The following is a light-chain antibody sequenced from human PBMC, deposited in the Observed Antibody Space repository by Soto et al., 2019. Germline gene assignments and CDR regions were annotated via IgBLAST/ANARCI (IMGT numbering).Light chain of an antibody. J-gene: IGKJ4*01. V-gene: IGKV3-11*01. Sequence: EIVLTQSPATLSLSPGERATLSCRASQNVSSYLAWYQQKPGQAPRFLIYDASNRATGIPARFSGSGSGTNFAPTISSLEPEAFAVYYCQQRSNWRPVTFGEGTKVEIK. CDR3: QQRSNWRPVT. CDR1: QNVSSY. CDR2: DAS.